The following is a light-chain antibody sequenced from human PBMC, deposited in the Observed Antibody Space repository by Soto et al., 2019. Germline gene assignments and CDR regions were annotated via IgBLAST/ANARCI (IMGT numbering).Light chain of an antibody. V-gene: IGKV3-15*01. CDR2: GAS. J-gene: IGKJ2*01. CDR1: ENLSTY. CDR3: QSYNDWPFT. Sequence: EIVMTQSPATLSVSPGERVTLSCRASENLSTYLAWYQQKPGQAPRLLIYGASTKATGIPARFSGSGSATDITLTISSLQSEDFAVYYCQSYNDWPFTFGQGTKLDI.